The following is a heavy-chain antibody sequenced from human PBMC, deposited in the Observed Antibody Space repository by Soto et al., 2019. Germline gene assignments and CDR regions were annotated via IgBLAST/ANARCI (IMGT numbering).Heavy chain of an antibody. Sequence: SETLSLTCAVYGGSFSGYYWSWIRQPPGKGLEWIGEINHSGSTNYNPSLKSRVTISVDTSKNQFSLKLSSVTAADTAVYYCARGRKWLVLGRLYFDYWGQGTLVTVSS. CDR2: INHSGST. D-gene: IGHD6-19*01. J-gene: IGHJ4*02. CDR3: ARGRKWLVLGRLYFDY. CDR1: GGSFSGYY. V-gene: IGHV4-34*01.